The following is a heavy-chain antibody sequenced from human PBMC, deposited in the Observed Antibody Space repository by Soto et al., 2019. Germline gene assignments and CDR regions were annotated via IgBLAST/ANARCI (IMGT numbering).Heavy chain of an antibody. J-gene: IGHJ5*02. Sequence: SVKVSCKASGGTFSSYAISWVRQAPGQGLEWMGGIIPIFGTANYAQKFQGRVTITADESTSTAYMELSSLRSEDTAVYYCATQYPRATGQFDTRGQGTLVIV. CDR1: GGTFSSYA. CDR3: ATQYPRATGQFDT. V-gene: IGHV1-69*13. D-gene: IGHD4-4*01. CDR2: IIPIFGTA.